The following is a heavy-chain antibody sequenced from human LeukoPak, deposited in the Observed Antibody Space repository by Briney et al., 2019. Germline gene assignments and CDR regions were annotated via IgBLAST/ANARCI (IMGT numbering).Heavy chain of an antibody. V-gene: IGHV3-23*01. CDR1: GFTFSSYA. CDR2: ISGSGGST. D-gene: IGHD6-13*01. J-gene: IGHJ2*01. CDR3: AKAHSSSSYLYWYFDL. Sequence: GGSLRLSCAASGFTFSSYAMSWVRQAPGKGLEWVSAISGSGGSTYYADSVKGRFTISRDNSKNTLYLQMNSLRAEDTAVYYCAKAHSSSSYLYWYFDLWGRGTLVAVSS.